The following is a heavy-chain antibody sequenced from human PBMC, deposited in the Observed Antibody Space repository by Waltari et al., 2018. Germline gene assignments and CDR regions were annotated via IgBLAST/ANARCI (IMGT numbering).Heavy chain of an antibody. Sequence: QVQLVQSGAEVKKPGASVKVSCQTSGFTFIDYFMHWVRQAPGQGLEWMGRVDPKSGDVHYAQNFQGRGTMTTDSSINTVYMELTRLKSDDTAVYYCVRPQELGPEVGPFDMWGRGTMVIVSS. D-gene: IGHD6-13*01. CDR2: VDPKSGDV. CDR1: GFTFIDYF. CDR3: VRPQELGPEVGPFDM. V-gene: IGHV1-2*06. J-gene: IGHJ3*02.